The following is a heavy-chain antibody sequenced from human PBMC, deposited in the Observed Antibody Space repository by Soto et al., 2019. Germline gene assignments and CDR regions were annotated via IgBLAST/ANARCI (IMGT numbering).Heavy chain of an antibody. CDR1: GFTFSSYG. V-gene: IGHV3-30*18. J-gene: IGHJ6*02. CDR2: ISYDGSNK. Sequence: QVQLVESGGGVVQPGRSLRLSCAASGFTFSSYGMHWVRQAPGKGLEWVAVISYDGSNKYYADSVKGRFTISRDNSKNTLYLQMTSLRAQDTAVYYCAKDISRRLTYYYYGMDVWGQGTTVTVSS. CDR3: AKDISRRLTYYYYGMDV.